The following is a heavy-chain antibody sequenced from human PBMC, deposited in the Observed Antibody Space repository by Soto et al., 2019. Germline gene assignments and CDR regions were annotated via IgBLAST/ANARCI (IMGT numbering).Heavy chain of an antibody. CDR3: ARTEDAWFGELLFPFDY. Sequence: QVQLQESGPGLVKPSQTLSLTCTVSGGSISSGGYYWSWIRQHPGKGLEWIGYIYYSGSTYYNPSPQSRVTTSVDTSTNKFSLKLRSVTAAATAVYYCARTEDAWFGELLFPFDYWGQGTLVTVSS. CDR2: IYYSGST. V-gene: IGHV4-31*03. D-gene: IGHD3-10*01. CDR1: GGSISSGGYY. J-gene: IGHJ4*02.